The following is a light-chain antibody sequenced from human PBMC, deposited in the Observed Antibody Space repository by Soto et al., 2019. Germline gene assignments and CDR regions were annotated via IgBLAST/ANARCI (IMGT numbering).Light chain of an antibody. V-gene: IGKV3-20*01. Sequence: EVVLTQSPVTLSLSPGERATLSCRASQSVSSPYLAWYQQKPGQPPRLLIYGASSRATDIPERFIGSGSGTEFTLTIARLTPEDFAMYYCQQYGSSPFTFGPGTKVDI. CDR2: GAS. CDR3: QQYGSSPFT. CDR1: QSVSSPY. J-gene: IGKJ3*01.